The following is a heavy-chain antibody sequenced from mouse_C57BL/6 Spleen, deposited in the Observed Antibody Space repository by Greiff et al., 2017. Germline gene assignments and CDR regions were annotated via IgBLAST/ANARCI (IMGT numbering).Heavy chain of an antibody. CDR1: GYTFTSYW. Sequence: VQLQQSGAELVKPGASVKMSCKASGYTFTSYWITWVKQRPGQGLEWIGDIYPGSGSTNYNEKFKSKATLTVDTSSSTAYMQLRRLTSEDSAVYYCARGSYGYFDVWGTAATVTVSS. J-gene: IGHJ1*03. V-gene: IGHV1-55*01. CDR2: IYPGSGST. CDR3: ARGSYGYFDV.